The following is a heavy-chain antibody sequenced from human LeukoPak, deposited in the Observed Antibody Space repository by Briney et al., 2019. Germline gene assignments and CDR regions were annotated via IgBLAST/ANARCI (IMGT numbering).Heavy chain of an antibody. Sequence: YPSETLSLTCTVSGVSISSSSYYWGWIRQPPGKGLEWIGSIYYSGSTYYNPSLKSRVTISVDTSKNQFSLKLSSVTAADTAVYYCASEEADFWSGYGLGTARQPVIVWGQGTLVTVSS. CDR2: IYYSGST. J-gene: IGHJ4*02. CDR1: GVSISSSSYY. D-gene: IGHD3-3*01. CDR3: ASEEADFWSGYGLGTARQPVIV. V-gene: IGHV4-39*01.